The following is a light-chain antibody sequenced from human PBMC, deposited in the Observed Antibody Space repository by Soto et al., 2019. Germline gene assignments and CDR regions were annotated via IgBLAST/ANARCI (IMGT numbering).Light chain of an antibody. V-gene: IGKV3-20*01. CDR3: QQYSDSPLT. J-gene: IGKJ4*01. CDR1: QTVRTNY. Sequence: EIVLTQSPGTLSLSPGERATLSCRASQTVRTNYLAWFQHKPGQAPRLLIYGASSRSTGIPDMFSGSGSGTDFTLSINSLEPEDGAVYFCQQYSDSPLTFGGGTKVEIK. CDR2: GAS.